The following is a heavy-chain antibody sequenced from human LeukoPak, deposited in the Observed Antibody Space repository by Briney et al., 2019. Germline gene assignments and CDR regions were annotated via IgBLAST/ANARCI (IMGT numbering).Heavy chain of an antibody. D-gene: IGHD3-10*01. V-gene: IGHV3-30*03. CDR1: GFTFSSYG. Sequence: PGGSLRLSCAASGFTFSSYGMHWVRQAPGKGLEWVAVISYDGSNKYYADSVKGRFTISRDNSKNTLYLQMNSLRAEDTAVYYCARGHYYEAFDIWGQGTMVTVSS. CDR2: ISYDGSNK. CDR3: ARGHYYEAFDI. J-gene: IGHJ3*02.